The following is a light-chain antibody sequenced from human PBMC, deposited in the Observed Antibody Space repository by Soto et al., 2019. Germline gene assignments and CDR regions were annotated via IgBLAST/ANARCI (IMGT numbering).Light chain of an antibody. CDR1: QSVSSSY. CDR3: QHR. V-gene: IGKV3-20*01. CDR2: GAS. Sequence: EIVLTQSPGTLSLSPGERATLSCRASQSVSSSYLAWYQQKPGQAPRLLIYGASSRATGIPARFSGGGSGTEFTLTISSLQSEDFAVYYCQHRLGP. J-gene: IGKJ3*01.